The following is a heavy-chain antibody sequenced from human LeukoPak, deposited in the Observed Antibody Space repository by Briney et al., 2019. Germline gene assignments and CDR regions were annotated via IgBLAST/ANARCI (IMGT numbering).Heavy chain of an antibody. CDR2: IYYSGST. CDR1: GGSFSGYY. D-gene: IGHD2/OR15-2a*01. V-gene: IGHV4-59*01. CDR3: ARAVLARGHFDL. J-gene: IGHJ2*01. Sequence: SETLSLTCAVYGGSFSGYYRSWIRQPPGKGLEWIGYIYYSGSTNYNPSLKSRVTISVDTSKNQFSLKLSSVTAADTAVYYCARAVLARGHFDLWGRGTLVTVSS.